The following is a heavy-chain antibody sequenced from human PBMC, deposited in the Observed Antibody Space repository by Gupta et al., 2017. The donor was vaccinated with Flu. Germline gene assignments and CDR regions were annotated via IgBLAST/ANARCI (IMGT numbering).Heavy chain of an antibody. CDR3: TTDSSGGITFDI. D-gene: IGHD3-10*01. V-gene: IGHV3-15*01. Sequence: EVQLVESGGGWVKPGGSLRLSCAASGFSFSYAYMNWVRPAPGKGLEWVGRLKSETDGGTADYAAPVKGRFTISRDDSKNTLWLQMNSLRTEDTAVYYCTTDSSGGITFDIWGQGTPVTVS. J-gene: IGHJ3*02. CDR2: LKSETDGGTA. CDR1: GFSFSYAY.